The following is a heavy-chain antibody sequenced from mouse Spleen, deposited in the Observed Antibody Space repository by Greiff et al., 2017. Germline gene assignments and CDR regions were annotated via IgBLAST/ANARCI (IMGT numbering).Heavy chain of an antibody. CDR1: GFTFSDYG. D-gene: IGHD2-3*01. V-gene: IGHV5-17*01. CDR2: ISSGSSTI. J-gene: IGHJ4*01. CDR3: AIGWLLPYAMDY. Sequence: EVKLVESGGGLVKPGGSLKLSCAASGFTFSDYGMHWVRQAPEKGLEWVAYISSGSSTIYYADTVKGRFTISRDNAKNTLFLQMTSLRSEDTAMYYCAIGWLLPYAMDYWGQGTSVTVSS.